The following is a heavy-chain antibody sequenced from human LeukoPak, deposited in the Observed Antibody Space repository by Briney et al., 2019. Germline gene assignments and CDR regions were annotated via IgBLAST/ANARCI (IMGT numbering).Heavy chain of an antibody. J-gene: IGHJ4*02. Sequence: ASVKVSCKASGGTFSSYAISWGRQAPGQGLEWMGRIIPIFGTANYAQKFQGRVTITTDESTSTAYMELSSLRSEDTAVYYCARDYYDSSGYYLWGQGTLVTVSS. CDR2: IIPIFGTA. CDR1: GGTFSSYA. D-gene: IGHD3-22*01. CDR3: ARDYYDSSGYYL. V-gene: IGHV1-69*05.